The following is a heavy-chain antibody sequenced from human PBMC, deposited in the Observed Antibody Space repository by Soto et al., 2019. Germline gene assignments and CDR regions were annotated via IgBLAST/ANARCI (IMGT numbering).Heavy chain of an antibody. V-gene: IGHV3-23*01. Sequence: EVHLLESGGGLVQPGGSLRLSCGASGFTFSTYAMTWVRQAPGKGLEWVSAISSSGDRTSYAASVKGRFTISRENSKNTLHLEMNSRRGEDTAVYYCATPIGKEQCRGGSCYSGGDYWGQGTLVTVSS. CDR2: ISSSGDRT. J-gene: IGHJ4*02. D-gene: IGHD2-15*01. CDR3: ATPIGKEQCRGGSCYSGGDY. CDR1: GFTFSTYA.